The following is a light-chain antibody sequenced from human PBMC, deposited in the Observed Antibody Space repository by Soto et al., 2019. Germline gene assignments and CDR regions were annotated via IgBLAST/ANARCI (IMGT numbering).Light chain of an antibody. CDR2: DAS. Sequence: EIVLTQSPATLSVSPGGGATLSCRASQSVSSHLAWYQQTPGQGPRLLIYDASTRATGIPARFSGSGSRTEFTLTISSLQSEDFGVYYCQHYDVWPLTFGQGTKV. CDR3: QHYDVWPLT. V-gene: IGKV3-15*01. CDR1: QSVSSH. J-gene: IGKJ1*01.